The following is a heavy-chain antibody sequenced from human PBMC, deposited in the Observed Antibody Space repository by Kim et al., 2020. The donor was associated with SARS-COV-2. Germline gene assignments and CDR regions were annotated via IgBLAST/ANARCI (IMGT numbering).Heavy chain of an antibody. CDR3: ARDPSARGSAY. D-gene: IGHD3-16*01. V-gene: IGHV3-21*01. J-gene: IGHJ4*02. Sequence: NHADPRKGRFTISRDNAKNSLYLQMNSLRAEDTAVYYCARDPSARGSAYWGQGTLVTVSS.